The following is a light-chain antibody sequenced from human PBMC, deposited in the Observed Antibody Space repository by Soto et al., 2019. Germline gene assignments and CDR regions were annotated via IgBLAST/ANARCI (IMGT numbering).Light chain of an antibody. CDR2: DNN. CDR1: SSNIGAGYD. CDR3: HSYDVSLSGPV. V-gene: IGLV1-40*01. Sequence: QSVLTQPTSVSGAPGQSVTISCTGSSSNIGAGYDVHWYQQLPGTAPKVLIYDNNNRPSGVPDRFSGSKSGTSASLASTGLQAEDEADYYCHSYDVSLSGPVFGGGTQLTVL. J-gene: IGLJ2*01.